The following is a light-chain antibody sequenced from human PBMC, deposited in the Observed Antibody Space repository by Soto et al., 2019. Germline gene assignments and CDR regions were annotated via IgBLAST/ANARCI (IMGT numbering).Light chain of an antibody. CDR1: SGHSSYA. V-gene: IGLV4-69*01. CDR3: QTWGTGTLV. Sequence: QLVLTQSPSASASLGASVKLTCTLSSGHSSYAIACHQQQPEKGPRYLMKLNSDGSHSKGDGIPDRFSGSSSGAERYLTISSLQSEDEADYYCQTWGTGTLVFGGGTQLTVL. CDR2: LNSDGSH. J-gene: IGLJ2*01.